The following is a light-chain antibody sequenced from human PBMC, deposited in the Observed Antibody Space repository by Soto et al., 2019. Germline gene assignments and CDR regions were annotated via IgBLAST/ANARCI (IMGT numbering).Light chain of an antibody. CDR1: SSDVGGSNY. V-gene: IGLV2-14*01. J-gene: IGLJ3*02. CDR3: SSYTSSSTWV. Sequence: QSVLTQPASVSGSPGQSITISCTGTSSDVGGSNYVSWYQQHPGKAPKLMIYEVSNRPSGVSTRFSGSKSGNTASLTISGLQAEDEAEYYCSSYTSSSTWVFGGGTKLTVL. CDR2: EVS.